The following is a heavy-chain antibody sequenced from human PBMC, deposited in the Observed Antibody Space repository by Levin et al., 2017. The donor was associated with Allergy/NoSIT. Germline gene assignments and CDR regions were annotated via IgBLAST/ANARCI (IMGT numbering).Heavy chain of an antibody. J-gene: IGHJ4*02. D-gene: IGHD2-15*01. Sequence: SQTLSLTYTVSGGSIISTNYYWGWIRQPPGKGLEWIGSIYYTGSSHYNPSLQSRVTISVDTSKDHFSLNLSSVTAADTAVYYCATVEGLFCSGVSCSYSCHYWGQGALVTVSS. CDR2: IYYTGSS. CDR3: ATVEGLFCSGVSCSYSCHY. V-gene: IGHV4-39*02. CDR1: GGSIISTNYY.